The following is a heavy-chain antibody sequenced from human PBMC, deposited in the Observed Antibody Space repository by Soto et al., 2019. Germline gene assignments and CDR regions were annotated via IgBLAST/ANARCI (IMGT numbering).Heavy chain of an antibody. D-gene: IGHD3-22*01. Sequence: GGSLRLSCAASGFTFSSYSMNWVRQAPGKGLEWVSYISSSSSTIYYADSVKGRFTISRDNAKNSLYLQMNSLRAEDTAVYYCAREGGITMIVVDAFDYWGQGTLVTVSS. CDR3: AREGGITMIVVDAFDY. CDR2: ISSSSSTI. V-gene: IGHV3-48*01. CDR1: GFTFSSYS. J-gene: IGHJ4*02.